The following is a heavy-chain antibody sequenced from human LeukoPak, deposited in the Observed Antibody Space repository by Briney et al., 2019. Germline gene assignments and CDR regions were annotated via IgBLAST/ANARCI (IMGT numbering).Heavy chain of an antibody. V-gene: IGHV3-21*01. Sequence: PGGSLRLSCAASGFTFSSYSMNWVRQAPGKGLEWVSSISSTNSYIYYADSVKGRFTISRDNSKNTLYPQMNSLRAEDTAVYYCAKDYADTAMVVPPDYWGQGTLVTVSS. CDR2: ISSTNSYI. D-gene: IGHD5-18*01. J-gene: IGHJ4*02. CDR3: AKDYADTAMVVPPDY. CDR1: GFTFSSYS.